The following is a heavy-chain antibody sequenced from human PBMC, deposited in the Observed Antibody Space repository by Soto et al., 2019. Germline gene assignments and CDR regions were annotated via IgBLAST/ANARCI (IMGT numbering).Heavy chain of an antibody. V-gene: IGHV4-59*01. CDR1: GGSISGYY. Sequence: SETLSLTCTVSGGSISGYYWSWIRQSPGKGLEYIGYIYYRGSTNYNPSLKSRVTMSIDTYRNQFSLRVNSVTAADTEVYYCERKQLLPFYYALDVWGQGNTVTVSS. D-gene: IGHD2-15*01. J-gene: IGHJ6*02. CDR2: IYYRGST. CDR3: ERKQLLPFYYALDV.